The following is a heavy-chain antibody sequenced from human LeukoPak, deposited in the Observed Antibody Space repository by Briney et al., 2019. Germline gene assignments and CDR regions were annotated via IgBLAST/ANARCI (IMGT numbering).Heavy chain of an antibody. CDR3: ARDRRRWNYDREEDWFDP. V-gene: IGHV4-4*07. D-gene: IGHD1-7*01. CDR1: GGSISSYY. Sequence: KPSETLSLTCTVSGGSISSYYWSWIRQPAGKGLEWIGRIYTSGSTNYNPSLKSRVTMSVDTSKNQFSLKLSSVTAADTAVYYCARDRRRWNYDREEDWFDPWGQGTLVTVSS. J-gene: IGHJ5*02. CDR2: IYTSGST.